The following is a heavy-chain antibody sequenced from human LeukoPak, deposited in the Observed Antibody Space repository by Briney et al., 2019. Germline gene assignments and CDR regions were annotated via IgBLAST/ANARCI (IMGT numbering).Heavy chain of an antibody. CDR3: ARGWYYYDSSGYYPPEGFDY. CDR1: GFTFSSYA. J-gene: IGHJ4*02. V-gene: IGHV3-30*04. D-gene: IGHD3-22*01. CDR2: ISYDGSNK. Sequence: HPGGSLRLSCAASGFTFSSYAMHWVRQAPGKGLEWVAVISYDGSNKYYADSVKGRFTISRDNSKNTLYLQMNSLRAEDTAVYYCARGWYYYDSSGYYPPEGFDYWGQGTLVTVSS.